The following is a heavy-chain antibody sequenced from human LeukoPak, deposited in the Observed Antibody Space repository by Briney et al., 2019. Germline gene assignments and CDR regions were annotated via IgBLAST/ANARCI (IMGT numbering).Heavy chain of an antibody. V-gene: IGHV4-59*12. J-gene: IGHJ3*02. CDR2: IYHSGST. Sequence: PSETLSLTCTVSGGSISSYYWSWIRQPPGKGLEWIGYIYHSGSTYYNPSPKSRVTISVDRSKNQFSLKLSSVTAADTAVYYCARQTDSVAFDIWGQGTMVTVSS. D-gene: IGHD5/OR15-5a*01. CDR3: ARQTDSVAFDI. CDR1: GGSISSYY.